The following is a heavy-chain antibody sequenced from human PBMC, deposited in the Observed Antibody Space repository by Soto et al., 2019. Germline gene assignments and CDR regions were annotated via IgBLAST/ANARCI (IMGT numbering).Heavy chain of an antibody. J-gene: IGHJ4*02. V-gene: IGHV1-58*01. CDR2: IVVGSGNT. CDR1: GFTFTSSA. Sequence: QMQLVQSGPEVKKPGTSVKVSCKASGFTFTSSAVQWLRQARAQRLEWIGWIVVGSGNTNYAQKFQERVTITRDMYTSTAYTELSSLRSEDRAVYYCAGDRTYCGGDCYVDWGQGTLVTVSS. CDR3: AGDRTYCGGDCYVD. D-gene: IGHD2-21*02.